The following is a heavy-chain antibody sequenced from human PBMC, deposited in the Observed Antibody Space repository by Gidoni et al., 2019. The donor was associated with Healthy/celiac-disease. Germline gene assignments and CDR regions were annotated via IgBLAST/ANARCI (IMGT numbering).Heavy chain of an antibody. CDR3: AKVSYYDSSGSDAFDI. J-gene: IGHJ3*02. D-gene: IGHD3-22*01. V-gene: IGHV3-23*01. CDR2: ISGSGGST. Sequence: EVQLLESGGGLVQPGGSLRLSCAASGFTFSSYAMSWVRQAPGKGLEWVSAISGSGGSTYYADSVKGRFTISRDNSKNTLYLQMNSLRAEDTAVYYCAKVSYYDSSGSDAFDIWGQGTMVTVSS. CDR1: GFTFSSYA.